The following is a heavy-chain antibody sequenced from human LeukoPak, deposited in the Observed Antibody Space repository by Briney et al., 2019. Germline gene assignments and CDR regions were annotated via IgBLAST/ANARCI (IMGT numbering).Heavy chain of an antibody. D-gene: IGHD6-19*01. CDR3: ARAGGKSSGPRFDP. Sequence: SQTLSLTCTVSGGSISSGGYYWSWIRQPPGKGLEWIGYIYHSGSTYYNPSLKSRVTISVDKSKNQFSLKLSSVTAADTAVYYCARAGGKSSGPRFDPWGQGTLVTVSS. V-gene: IGHV4-30-2*01. CDR1: GGSISSGGYY. CDR2: IYHSGST. J-gene: IGHJ5*02.